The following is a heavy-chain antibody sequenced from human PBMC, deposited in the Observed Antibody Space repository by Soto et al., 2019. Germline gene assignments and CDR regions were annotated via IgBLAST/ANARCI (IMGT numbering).Heavy chain of an antibody. V-gene: IGHV1-18*01. CDR1: GYTFTSYG. CDR2: ISAYNGNT. CDR3: AGHSRSWHFRWNNCFDP. Sequence: QVQLVQSGAEVKKPGASVKVSCKASGYTFTSYGISWVRQAPGQGLEWMGWISAYNGNTNYAQKLQGRFTITTDTSTSTAYMELRSLGSDYTDVYYCAGHSRSWHFRWNNCFDPCGQGTLVTVSS. D-gene: IGHD6-13*01. J-gene: IGHJ5*02.